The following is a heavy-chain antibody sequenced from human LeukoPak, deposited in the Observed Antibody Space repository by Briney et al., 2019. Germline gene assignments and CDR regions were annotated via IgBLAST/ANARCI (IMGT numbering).Heavy chain of an antibody. D-gene: IGHD3-10*01. Sequence: PAGSPTLSCAASGFTFSNAWMSWVRQAPGKGLEWVGCIKSKTDGGTTDYAAPVKGRFTISRDDSKNTLYLQMNSLKTEDTAVYYCTLGDPYGSGSYFDYWGQGTLVTVSS. CDR1: GFTFSNAW. V-gene: IGHV3-15*01. J-gene: IGHJ4*02. CDR2: IKSKTDGGTT. CDR3: TLGDPYGSGSYFDY.